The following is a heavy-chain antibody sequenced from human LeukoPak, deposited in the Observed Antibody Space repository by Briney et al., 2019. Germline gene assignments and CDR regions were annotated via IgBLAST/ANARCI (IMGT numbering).Heavy chain of an antibody. Sequence: ASVKVSCKASGYTFTSYYMHWVRQAPGQGLEWMGIINPSGCSTSYAQQFQGRVTMTRDTSTSTVYMELSSLRSEDTAVYYCARGRRITMIVVALEYWGQGPLVTVSS. J-gene: IGHJ4*02. D-gene: IGHD3-22*01. V-gene: IGHV1-46*01. CDR3: ARGRRITMIVVALEY. CDR1: GYTFTSYY. CDR2: INPSGCST.